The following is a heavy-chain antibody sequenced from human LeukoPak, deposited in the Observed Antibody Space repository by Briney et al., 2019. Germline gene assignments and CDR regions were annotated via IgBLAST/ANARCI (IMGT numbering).Heavy chain of an antibody. CDR1: GGSISSYY. V-gene: IGHV4-59*01. J-gene: IGHJ5*02. CDR3: ARDRGYSYGYLDT. CDR2: IYYSGIT. Sequence: PSETLSLTCSVSGGSISSYYWSWIRQPPGKGLEWIGYIYYSGITNYNPSLKSRVTILIDTSKNQFSLKLSSVTAADTAVYYCARDRGYSYGYLDTWGQGTLVTVSS. D-gene: IGHD5-18*01.